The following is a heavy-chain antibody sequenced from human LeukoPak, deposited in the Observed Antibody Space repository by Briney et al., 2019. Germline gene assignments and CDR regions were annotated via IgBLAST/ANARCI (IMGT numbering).Heavy chain of an antibody. CDR1: GGSFSGYY. Sequence: SETLSLTCAVYGGSFSGYYWSWIRQPPEKGLEWIGEINHSGSTNYNPSLKSRVTISVDTSKNQFSLKLSSVTAADTAVYYCARVERGYCSSTSCYGSKTNDYWGQGTLVTVSS. V-gene: IGHV4-34*01. J-gene: IGHJ4*02. CDR2: INHSGST. CDR3: ARVERGYCSSTSCYGSKTNDY. D-gene: IGHD2-2*01.